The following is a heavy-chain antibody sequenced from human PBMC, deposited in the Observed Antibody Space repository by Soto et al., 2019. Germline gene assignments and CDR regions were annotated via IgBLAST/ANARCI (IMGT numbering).Heavy chain of an antibody. CDR1: GRPTSIYY. V-gene: IGHV4-59*01. J-gene: IGHJ3*01. CDR3: ARVWGGAFDF. CDR2: IYYSGST. Sequence: SETLSLTCIGSGRPTSIYYWSWIRQPPGKGLEWIGYIYYSGSTNYNPSLKSRVTISVDTSKNQFSLKLSSVTAADTAVYYCARVWGGAFDFWGQGTMVT. D-gene: IGHD3-10*01.